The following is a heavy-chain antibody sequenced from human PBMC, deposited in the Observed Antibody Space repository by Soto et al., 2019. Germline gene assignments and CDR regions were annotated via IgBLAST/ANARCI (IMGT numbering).Heavy chain of an antibody. D-gene: IGHD3-10*01. CDR1: GASISSSNW. CDR2: IYHSGST. CDR3: ATSRGSGRLDN. V-gene: IGHV4-4*02. J-gene: IGHJ4*02. Sequence: QVQLQESGPGLAKPSGTLSLTCAVSGASISSSNWWTWVRQPPGKGLDWIGEIYHSGSTNYNPSLTRRVHSSLDQSTNQFSLGLSPLTAADTAVYYCATSRGSGRLDNWGQGTLVTVSS.